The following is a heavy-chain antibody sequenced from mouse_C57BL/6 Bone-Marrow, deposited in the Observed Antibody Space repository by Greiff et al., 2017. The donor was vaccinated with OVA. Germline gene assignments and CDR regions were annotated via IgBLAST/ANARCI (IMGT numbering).Heavy chain of an antibody. CDR1: GYTFTDYY. V-gene: IGHV1-76*01. CDR3: ARGVVGRTWFAY. Sequence: QVQLKQSGAELVRPGASVKLSCKASGYTFTDYYINWVKQRPGQGLEWIARIYPGSGNTYYNEKFKGKATLTAEKSSSTAYMQLSSLTSEDSAVYFCARGVVGRTWFAYWGQGTLVTVSA. J-gene: IGHJ3*01. D-gene: IGHD1-1*02. CDR2: IYPGSGNT.